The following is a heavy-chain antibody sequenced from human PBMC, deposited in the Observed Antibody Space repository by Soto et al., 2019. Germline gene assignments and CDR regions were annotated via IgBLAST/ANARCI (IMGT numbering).Heavy chain of an antibody. V-gene: IGHV1-18*01. CDR3: ARESPYQLLLPPYYFDY. J-gene: IGHJ4*02. Sequence: QVQLVQSGAEVKKPGASVKVSCKASGYTFTSYGISWVRQAPGQGLEWMGWISAYNGNTNYAQKLQGRVTMTTDTSTCTAYMELRSLRSDDTAVYYCARESPYQLLLPPYYFDYWGQGTLVTVSS. D-gene: IGHD2-2*01. CDR1: GYTFTSYG. CDR2: ISAYNGNT.